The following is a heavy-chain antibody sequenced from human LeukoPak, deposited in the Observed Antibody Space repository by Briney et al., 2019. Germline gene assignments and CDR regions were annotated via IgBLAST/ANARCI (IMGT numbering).Heavy chain of an antibody. V-gene: IGHV4-39*01. J-gene: IGHJ3*02. CDR3: ARGIAAAGTGAFDI. CDR2: IYYSGST. CDR1: GGSISSYY. D-gene: IGHD6-13*01. Sequence: PSETLSLTCTVSGGSISSYYWGWIRQPPGKGLEWIGSIYYSGSTYYNPSLKSRVTISVDTSKNQFSLKLSSVTAADTAVYYCARGIAAAGTGAFDIWGQGTMVTVSS.